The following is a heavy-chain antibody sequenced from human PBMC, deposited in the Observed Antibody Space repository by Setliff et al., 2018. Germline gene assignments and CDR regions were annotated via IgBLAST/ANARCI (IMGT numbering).Heavy chain of an antibody. D-gene: IGHD6-6*01. V-gene: IGHV1-24*01. CDR2: FDPEDEET. CDR1: GYRLIEVS. Sequence: ASVKVSCKVSGYRLIEVSMHWVRQAPGKGLEWMGGFDPEDEETIYAQKLQGRVTMTEDTSTDTAYMELSSLRSEDTAVYYCARVSIAARPWRYYFDYWGQGTLVTVSS. CDR3: ARVSIAARPWRYYFDY. J-gene: IGHJ4*02.